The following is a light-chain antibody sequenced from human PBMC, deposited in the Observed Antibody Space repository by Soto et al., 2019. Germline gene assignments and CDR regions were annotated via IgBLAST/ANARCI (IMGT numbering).Light chain of an antibody. CDR1: SSDVGGYNY. CDR3: CSYAGSYTYV. V-gene: IGLV2-11*01. CDR2: DVG. J-gene: IGLJ1*01. Sequence: QSALTQPRSVSGSPGQSVTISCTGTSSDVGGYNYVYWYQQHPGKAPKLMIYDVGKRPSGVPDRFSGSKSGNTASLTISVLQAEDEADYYCCSYAGSYTYVFGTGTKLTVL.